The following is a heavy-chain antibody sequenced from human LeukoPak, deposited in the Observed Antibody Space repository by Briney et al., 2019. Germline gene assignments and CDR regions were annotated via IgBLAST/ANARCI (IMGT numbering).Heavy chain of an antibody. CDR1: GGSIVSYY. CDR2: IYYTGST. CDR3: ARYLAAGYFDL. J-gene: IGHJ2*01. D-gene: IGHD6-25*01. Sequence: KTSETLSLTCTVSGGSIVSYYWSWIRQPPGKGLEWIGYIYYTGSTNYNPSLKSRVTISVDTSKNQFSLKLSSVTAADTAVYYCARYLAAGYFDLWGRGTLVTVFS. V-gene: IGHV4-59*08.